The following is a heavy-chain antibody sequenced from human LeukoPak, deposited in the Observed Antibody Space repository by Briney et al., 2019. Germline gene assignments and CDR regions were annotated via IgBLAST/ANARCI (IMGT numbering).Heavy chain of an antibody. CDR3: AREGIRGYSPVGYYYGMDV. Sequence: PGGSLRLSCAASGFTFSSYAMHWVRQAPGKGLEWVAVISYDGSNKYYADSVKGRFTISRDNSKNTLYLQMNSLRAEDTAVYYCAREGIRGYSPVGYYYGMDVWGQGTTVTVSS. J-gene: IGHJ6*02. CDR1: GFTFSSYA. V-gene: IGHV3-30-3*01. D-gene: IGHD5-18*01. CDR2: ISYDGSNK.